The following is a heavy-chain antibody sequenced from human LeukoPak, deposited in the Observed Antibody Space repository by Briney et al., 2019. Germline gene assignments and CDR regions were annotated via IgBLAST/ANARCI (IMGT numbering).Heavy chain of an antibody. Sequence: GGSLRLSCAASGFTFSSYGMHWVRQAPGKGLEWVAFIRYDGSNKYYADSVKGRFTISRDNSKNTVYLQMISLRAEDTAVYYCAKDEANWNCVISLYYFDYWGQGTLVTVSS. CDR1: GFTFSSYG. V-gene: IGHV3-30*02. D-gene: IGHD1-1*01. CDR3: AKDEANWNCVISLYYFDY. J-gene: IGHJ4*02. CDR2: IRYDGSNK.